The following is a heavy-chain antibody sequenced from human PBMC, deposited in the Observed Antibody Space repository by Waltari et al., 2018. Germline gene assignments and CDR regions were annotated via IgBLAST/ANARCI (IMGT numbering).Heavy chain of an antibody. CDR2: IYNSGST. CDR1: GDSISSDY. Sequence: QVQLQESGSGLVKPSETLSLTCTVSGDSISSDYWSWIRQTPGKGLEWIAYIYNSGSTNYNPSLKSRVNIIVDTSKNQFSLQLRVVTAADSAVYYCARGPPFDIWGQGTMVTVSS. CDR3: ARGPPFDI. V-gene: IGHV4-59*01. J-gene: IGHJ3*02.